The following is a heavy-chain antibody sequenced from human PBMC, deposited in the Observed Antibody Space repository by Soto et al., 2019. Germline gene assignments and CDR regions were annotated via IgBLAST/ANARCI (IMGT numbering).Heavy chain of an antibody. CDR3: ARDRSDHLLSDHYYGMDV. CDR1: GFTFRSHA. CDR2: ISYDGTKT. V-gene: IGHV3-30-3*01. Sequence: QVQVVESGGGAVQPGRTLRLSCAAYGFTFRSHAMHWVRQAPGKGLEWLAAISYDGTKTYHADSVKGRFTISRDNYKNVLYLQMSGLRVDDTAIYYCARDRSDHLLSDHYYGMDVWGRGTTVAVSS. D-gene: IGHD3-10*01. J-gene: IGHJ6*02.